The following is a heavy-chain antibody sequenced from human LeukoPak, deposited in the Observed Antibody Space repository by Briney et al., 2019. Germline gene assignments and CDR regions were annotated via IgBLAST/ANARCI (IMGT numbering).Heavy chain of an antibody. CDR1: GYSFSGYY. V-gene: IGHV1-2*02. D-gene: IGHD4-23*01. CDR3: ARDPYGGFDY. J-gene: IGHJ4*02. Sequence: ASLKVSCKASGYSFSGYYMHWVRQAPGQGLEWMGWINPISSGTNYAQKFQDRVTMTSDSSISTDYMELSSLRSDDTAVYYCARDPYGGFDYWGQGTLVTVSS. CDR2: INPISSGT.